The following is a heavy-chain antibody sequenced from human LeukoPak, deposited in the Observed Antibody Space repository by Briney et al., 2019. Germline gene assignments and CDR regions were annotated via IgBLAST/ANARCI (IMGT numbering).Heavy chain of an antibody. CDR2: IIPIFGTA. CDR1: GGTFSSYA. J-gene: IGHJ6*02. Sequence: SVTVSCKASGGTFSSYAISWVRQAPGQGLEWMGGIIPIFGTANYAQKFQGRVTITADESTSTAYMELSSLRSEDTAVYYCASTSSGDYYYYYGMDVWGQGTTVTVSS. V-gene: IGHV1-69*01. D-gene: IGHD6-6*01. CDR3: ASTSSGDYYYYYGMDV.